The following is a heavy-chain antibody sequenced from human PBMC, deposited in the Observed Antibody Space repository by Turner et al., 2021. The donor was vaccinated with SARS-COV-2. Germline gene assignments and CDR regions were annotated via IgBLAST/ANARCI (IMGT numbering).Heavy chain of an antibody. CDR2: IWYDGSNK. V-gene: IGHV3-33*01. J-gene: IGHJ4*02. CDR1: GFTFSSFG. D-gene: IGHD5-18*01. Sequence: QVQLVESGVGVVQPRRSLRLSCAASGFTFSSFGMHWVRQAPGKGLEWVAVIWYDGSNKYYADTVKGRFTNARVNSKNTLYQKMNSLRAEDTAVEYCAMTVRDGDNWLWEGAGIDYWGQGTLVTVSS. CDR3: AMTVRDGDNWLWEGAGIDY.